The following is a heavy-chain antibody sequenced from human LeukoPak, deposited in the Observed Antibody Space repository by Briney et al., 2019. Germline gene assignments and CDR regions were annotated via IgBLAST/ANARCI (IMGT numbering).Heavy chain of an antibody. CDR2: IHYNGDT. J-gene: IGHJ4*02. D-gene: IGHD3-22*01. CDR1: GGSLNSYY. CDR3: GRWGYFDSGNYFVVDY. V-gene: IGHV4-59*01. Sequence: PSETLSLTCTVSGGSLNSYYWNWIRQAPGKALEWIGHIHYNGDTAYNFSLKSRVTISMDTSKNQFSLKLSSVTAADTAVYYCGRWGYFDSGNYFVVDYWGQGTVVTVSS.